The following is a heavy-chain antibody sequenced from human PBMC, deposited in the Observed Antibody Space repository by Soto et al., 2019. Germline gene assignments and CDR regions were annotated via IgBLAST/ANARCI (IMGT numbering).Heavy chain of an antibody. J-gene: IGHJ4*02. Sequence: VGSLRLSCVASGFTCSSCAMHLVRQVPGKGLEWLAVVTPDGSLYPYGDSVKGRFSISRDNPRKTLYLQMNSLRPEDTAVYYCVKDRSDTWSFDYWGQGTLVTVSS. CDR1: GFTCSSCA. CDR2: VTPDGSLY. V-gene: IGHV3-30*18. D-gene: IGHD2-8*02. CDR3: VKDRSDTWSFDY.